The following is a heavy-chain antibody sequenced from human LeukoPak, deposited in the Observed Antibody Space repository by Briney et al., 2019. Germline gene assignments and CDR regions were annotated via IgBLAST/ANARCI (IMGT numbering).Heavy chain of an antibody. D-gene: IGHD1-26*01. J-gene: IGHJ6*03. CDR1: AFTFSSYE. Sequence: GVSLRLSCAASAFTFSSYEMNWDRPAPGKGREWVTYISSRSSTIYYADSVKGRFTISRDNAKTSLYLQMNSLRAEDTAVYYCAKARGSNTYYYYFMDVWGKGTTVTVSS. V-gene: IGHV3-48*03. CDR2: ISSRSSTI. CDR3: AKARGSNTYYYYFMDV.